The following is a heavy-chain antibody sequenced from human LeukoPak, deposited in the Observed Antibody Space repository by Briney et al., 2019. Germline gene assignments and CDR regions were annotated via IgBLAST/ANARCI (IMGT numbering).Heavy chain of an antibody. CDR2: IYSGGST. D-gene: IGHD6-6*01. Sequence: GGPLRLSCAASGFTVSSNYMSWVRQAPGKGLEWVSVIYSGGSTYYADSVKGRFTISRHNSKNTLYLQMNSLRAEDTAVYYCASSSSTGAFDIWGQGTMVTVSS. CDR1: GFTVSSNY. V-gene: IGHV3-53*04. J-gene: IGHJ3*02. CDR3: ASSSSTGAFDI.